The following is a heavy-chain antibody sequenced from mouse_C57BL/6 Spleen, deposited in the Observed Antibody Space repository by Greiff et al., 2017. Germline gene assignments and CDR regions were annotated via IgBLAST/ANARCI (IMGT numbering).Heavy chain of an antibody. V-gene: IGHV1-64*01. J-gene: IGHJ3*01. CDR2: IHPNSGST. D-gene: IGHD2-10*01. CDR1: GYTFTSYW. Sequence: QVQLQQPGAELVKPGASVKLSCKASGYTFTSYWMHWVKQRPGQGLEWIGMIHPNSGSTNYNEKFKSKATLTVDKSASTAYMHLSSLTSEDSAVYYCASYYGNYPFAYWGQGTLVTVSA. CDR3: ASYYGNYPFAY.